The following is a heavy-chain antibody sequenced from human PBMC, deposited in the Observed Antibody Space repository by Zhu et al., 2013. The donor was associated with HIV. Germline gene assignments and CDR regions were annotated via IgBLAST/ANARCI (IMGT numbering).Heavy chain of an antibody. Sequence: QVQLVQSGAEVKKPGSSVKVSCKASGGTFSSYAISWVRQAPGQGLEWMGGIIPIFGTANYAQKFQGRVTITADKSTSTAYMELSSLRSEDTAVYYCATDYYDSSGYRDAFDIWGQGTMVTVSS. V-gene: IGHV1-69*06. CDR1: GGTFSSYA. J-gene: IGHJ3*02. CDR3: ATDYYDSSGYRDAFDI. CDR2: IIPIFGTA. D-gene: IGHD3-22*01.